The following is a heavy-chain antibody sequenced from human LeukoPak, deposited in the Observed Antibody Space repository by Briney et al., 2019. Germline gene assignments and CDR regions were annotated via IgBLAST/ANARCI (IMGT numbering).Heavy chain of an antibody. CDR2: ISSSGSTI. V-gene: IGHV3-48*03. CDR1: GFTFSSYE. J-gene: IGHJ4*02. D-gene: IGHD3-22*01. CDR3: AREYYYDSSGYYTQA. Sequence: QAGGSLRLSCAASGFTFSSYEMNWVRQAPGKGLEWVSYISSSGSTIYYADSVKGRFTISRDNAKNSLYLQMNSLRAEDTAVYYCAREYYYDSSGYYTQAWGQGTLVTVSS.